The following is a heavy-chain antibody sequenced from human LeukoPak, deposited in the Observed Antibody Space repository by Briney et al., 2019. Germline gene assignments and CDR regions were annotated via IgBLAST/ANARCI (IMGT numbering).Heavy chain of an antibody. CDR3: ARRYSSSWYIWYSDL. Sequence: ASVKVSCKASGYTFTSYDINWVRQATGQGLEWMGWMNPNSGNTGYAQKFQGRVTMTRNTSISTAYMELSSLRSEDTAVYYCARRYSSSWYIWYSDLWGRGTLVTVSS. CDR1: GYTFTSYD. J-gene: IGHJ2*01. D-gene: IGHD6-13*01. CDR2: MNPNSGNT. V-gene: IGHV1-8*01.